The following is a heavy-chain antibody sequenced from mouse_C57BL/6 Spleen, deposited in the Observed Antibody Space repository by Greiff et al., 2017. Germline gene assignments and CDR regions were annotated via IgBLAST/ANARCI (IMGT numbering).Heavy chain of an antibody. CDR1: GYTFTSYW. CDR3: ARRGDYGGGDY. V-gene: IGHV1-69*01. Sequence: VQLQQPGAELVMPGASVKLSCKASGYTFTSYWMHWVKQRPGQGLEWIGEIDPSDSYTNYNQKFKGKSTFTVDKSSSTAYMQLSSLTSEDSAVYYCARRGDYGGGDYWGQGTSVTVSS. CDR2: IDPSDSYT. D-gene: IGHD2-4*01. J-gene: IGHJ4*01.